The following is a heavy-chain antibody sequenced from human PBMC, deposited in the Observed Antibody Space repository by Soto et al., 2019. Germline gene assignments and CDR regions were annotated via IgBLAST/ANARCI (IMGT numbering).Heavy chain of an antibody. CDR1: GGSISSGGYY. CDR3: ARSVFP. J-gene: IGHJ5*02. V-gene: IGHV4-31*03. Sequence: QVQLQESGPGLVKPSQTLSLTCTVSGGSISSGGYYWSWIRQHPGKGLEWIGYIYYSKSTYYNPSLKGRVTIALATSKNQFSLKLTSVTAADAAVYYCARSVFPWGQGTLVSVSS. CDR2: IYYSKST.